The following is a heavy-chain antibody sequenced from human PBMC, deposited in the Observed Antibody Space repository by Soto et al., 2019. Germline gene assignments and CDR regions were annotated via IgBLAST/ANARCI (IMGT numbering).Heavy chain of an antibody. V-gene: IGHV1-69*01. D-gene: IGHD3-16*02. Sequence: QVQLVQSGAEVKKPGSSVKVSCKASGGTFSSYAISWVRQAPGQGLEWMGGIIPIFGTANYAQKFQGRVTITADEATSTAYMELSRLRSEDTAVYYCARNPDYVWGSYRPKDGMDVWGQGTTVTVSS. CDR3: ARNPDYVWGSYRPKDGMDV. CDR1: GGTFSSYA. J-gene: IGHJ6*02. CDR2: IIPIFGTA.